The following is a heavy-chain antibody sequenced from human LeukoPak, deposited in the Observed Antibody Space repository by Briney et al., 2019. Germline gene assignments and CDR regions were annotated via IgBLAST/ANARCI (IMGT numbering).Heavy chain of an antibody. D-gene: IGHD1-26*01. V-gene: IGHV3-11*03. CDR3: ARSRGVGPGAYFNS. CDR1: GFSFSDDY. CDR2: ISSSSSHT. J-gene: IGHJ4*02. Sequence: GGSLRLSCAVSGFSFSDDYMSWIRQAPGQGLEWVSYISSSSSHTNYADSVKGRFTISRDNAKNSLYLQMKSLRAEDTAVYYCARSRGVGPGAYFNSWGQGKLVTVSS.